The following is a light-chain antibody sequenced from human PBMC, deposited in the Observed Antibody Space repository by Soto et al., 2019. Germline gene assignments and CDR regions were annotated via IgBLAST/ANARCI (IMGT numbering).Light chain of an antibody. V-gene: IGKV2-28*01. J-gene: IGKJ1*01. Sequence: DIVMTQSPLSLPVTPGEPASISCRSSQSLLHSNGYNYLGWYLQKPGQSPQLLIYLGSNRASGVPDRFSGSGSGTDFTLKISRMEAEDVGVYYCMQALQTPPWTFGQGTKVEIK. CDR3: MQALQTPPWT. CDR2: LGS. CDR1: QSLLHSNGYNY.